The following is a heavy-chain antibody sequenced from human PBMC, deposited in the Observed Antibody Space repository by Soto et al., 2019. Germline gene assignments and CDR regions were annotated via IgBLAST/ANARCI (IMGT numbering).Heavy chain of an antibody. V-gene: IGHV3-73*02. Sequence: EVQLVESGGGLVQPGGSLKLSCAASGFTFSGSAMHWVRQASGKGLEWVGRIRSKSNSYATAYAASVKGRFTISRDDSKNTAYLQMNSLKSEDTAVYYCTRREGYCSITNCPNWFDPWGQGTLVTVSS. CDR1: GFTFSGSA. D-gene: IGHD2-2*01. CDR2: IRSKSNSYAT. J-gene: IGHJ5*02. CDR3: TRREGYCSITNCPNWFDP.